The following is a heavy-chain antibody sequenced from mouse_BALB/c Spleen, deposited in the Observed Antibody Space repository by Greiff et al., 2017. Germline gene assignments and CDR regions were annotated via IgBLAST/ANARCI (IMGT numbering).Heavy chain of an antibody. Sequence: EVKLMESGGGLVKPGGSLKLSCAASGFTFSSYAMSWVRQTPEKRLEWVASISSGGSTYYPDSVKGRFTISRDNARNILYLQMSSLRSEDTAMYYCARRHYYGYLYYFDYWGQGTTLTVSS. V-gene: IGHV5-6-5*01. D-gene: IGHD1-2*01. CDR1: GFTFSSYA. CDR3: ARRHYYGYLYYFDY. J-gene: IGHJ2*01. CDR2: ISSGGST.